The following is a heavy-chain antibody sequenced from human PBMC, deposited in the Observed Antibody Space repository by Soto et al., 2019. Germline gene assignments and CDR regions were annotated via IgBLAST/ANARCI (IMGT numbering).Heavy chain of an antibody. V-gene: IGHV6-1*01. Sequence: SQTLSLTCGISGDSVPSNTAAWNWVRQSPSRGLEWLGRTYYRSKWYNNYASSVQGRVTITPDTSKNQFSLQLNSVTPDDTAVYYCVRDPGYTYGYDYLGQGTLVTVSS. CDR1: GDSVPSNTAA. CDR3: VRDPGYTYGYDY. J-gene: IGHJ4*02. CDR2: TYYRSKWYN. D-gene: IGHD5-18*01.